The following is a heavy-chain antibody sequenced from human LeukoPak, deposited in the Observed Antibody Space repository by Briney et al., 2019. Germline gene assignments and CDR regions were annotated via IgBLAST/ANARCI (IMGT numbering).Heavy chain of an antibody. CDR3: ARHEGSITIFGVANLNNWFDP. Sequence: SETLSLTCTVSGGSISSYYWSWIRQPPGKGLEWIGYIYYSGSTNYNPSLKSRVTISVDTSKNQFFLKLSSVTAADTAVYYCARHEGSITIFGVANLNNWFDPWGQGTLVTVSS. CDR1: GGSISSYY. D-gene: IGHD3-3*01. V-gene: IGHV4-59*08. CDR2: IYYSGST. J-gene: IGHJ5*02.